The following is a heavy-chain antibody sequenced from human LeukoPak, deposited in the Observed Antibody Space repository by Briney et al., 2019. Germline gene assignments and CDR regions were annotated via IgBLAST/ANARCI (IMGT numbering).Heavy chain of an antibody. V-gene: IGHV3-21*01. Sequence: GGSLRLSCSASGLIFSTYNMNWVRQAPGKALEWVSSITSSSSHTYYADSVKGRYTISRDNAKNSLYLQMDSLRAEDTAVYYCARDPYSGGYGAYYYYYMDVWGKGTTVTISS. J-gene: IGHJ6*03. D-gene: IGHD1-26*01. CDR1: GLIFSTYN. CDR3: ARDPYSGGYGAYYYYYMDV. CDR2: ITSSSSHT.